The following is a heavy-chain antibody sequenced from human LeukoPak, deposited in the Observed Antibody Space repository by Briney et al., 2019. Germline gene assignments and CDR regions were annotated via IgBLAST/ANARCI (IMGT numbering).Heavy chain of an antibody. D-gene: IGHD3-16*02. V-gene: IGHV3-33*01. Sequence: PGGSLRLSCAASGFTFSSYGMHWVRRAPGKGLEWVAVIWYDGSNKYYADSVKGRFTISRDNSKDTLYLQMNSLRAEDTAVYYCARGHYDYVWGSYRYPWFDPWGQGTLVTVSS. CDR2: IWYDGSNK. J-gene: IGHJ5*02. CDR3: ARGHYDYVWGSYRYPWFDP. CDR1: GFTFSSYG.